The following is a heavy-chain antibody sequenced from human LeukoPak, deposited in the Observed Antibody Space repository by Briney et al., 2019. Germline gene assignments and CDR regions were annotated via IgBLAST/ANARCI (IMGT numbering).Heavy chain of an antibody. V-gene: IGHV3-23*01. CDR1: GFTFSSYA. CDR3: AKGDCGIDCSVFDY. J-gene: IGHJ4*02. Sequence: PGGSLRLSCAASGFTFSSYAMNWVRQAPGKGLEWVSGISGSGGSTYYADSVKGRVTISRDNSKNTLYLQMNSLRADDTAMYYCAKGDCGIDCSVFDYWGRGTLVSVSS. D-gene: IGHD2-21*02. CDR2: ISGSGGST.